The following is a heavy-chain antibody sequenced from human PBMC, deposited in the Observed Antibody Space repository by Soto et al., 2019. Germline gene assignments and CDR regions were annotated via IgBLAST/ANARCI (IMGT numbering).Heavy chain of an antibody. J-gene: IGHJ6*02. CDR2: IIPVLGTP. CDR3: ASSAGLDHLLNYDSSNV. D-gene: IGHD1-7*01. Sequence: QLHLVQSSAEVKKTGSSVKVSCKASGGTFTSTAFSWVRQAPGQGLEWMGGIIPVLGTPNYAQKFQARVTIPATASTSTVPMELSSLRPDDTAVYYCASSAGLDHLLNYDSSNVWGQGTTVTVSS. V-gene: IGHV1-69*01. CDR1: GGTFTSTA.